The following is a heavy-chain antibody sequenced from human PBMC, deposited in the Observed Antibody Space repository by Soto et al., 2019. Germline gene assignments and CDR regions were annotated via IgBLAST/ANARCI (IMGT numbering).Heavy chain of an antibody. D-gene: IGHD1-1*01. CDR1: GFTFGDYA. CDR2: IRSKAYGETK. V-gene: IGHV3-49*03. J-gene: IGHJ6*03. Sequence: GGSLRLSCTASGFTFGDYAMSWFRQAPGKGLEWVGFIRSKAYGETKEYAEYVKGSFTNSRDDSKSIVYLQRDSLKTEDTAVYYCTRGHWNDTPGGYYYYCMDVWGKGTTVTVSS. CDR3: TRGHWNDTPGGYYYYCMDV.